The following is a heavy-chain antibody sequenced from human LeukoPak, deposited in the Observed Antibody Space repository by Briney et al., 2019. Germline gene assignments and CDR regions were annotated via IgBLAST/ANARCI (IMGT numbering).Heavy chain of an antibody. D-gene: IGHD6-13*01. J-gene: IGHJ4*02. CDR1: GYTFTSYG. Sequence: GASVKVSCKASGYTFTSYGISWVRQAPGQGLERMGWISAYNGNTNYAQKLQGRDTMTTDTSTRTAYMELRRLRSDDTAGYYCAKSSIIAAAGPYYFDYWGQGTLVTVSS. CDR3: AKSSIIAAAGPYYFDY. V-gene: IGHV1-18*01. CDR2: ISAYNGNT.